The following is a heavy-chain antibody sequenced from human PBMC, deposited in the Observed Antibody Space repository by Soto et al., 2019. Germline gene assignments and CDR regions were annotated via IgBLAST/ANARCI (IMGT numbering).Heavy chain of an antibody. CDR2: IFSNDEK. Sequence: GSGPTMVNPTETLTLTCTVSGLSLSNARMGVSWIRQPPGKALEWLAHIFSNDEKSYSTSLKSRLTISKDTSKSQVVLTMTNMDPVDTATYYCARIAYSGYVDYFDYWGQGTLVTV. CDR3: ARIAYSGYVDYFDY. D-gene: IGHD5-12*01. CDR1: GLSLSNARMG. V-gene: IGHV2-26*01. J-gene: IGHJ4*02.